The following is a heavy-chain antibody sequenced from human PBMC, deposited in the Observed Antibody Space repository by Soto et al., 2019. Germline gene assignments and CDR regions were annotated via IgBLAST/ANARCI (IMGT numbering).Heavy chain of an antibody. V-gene: IGHV1-69*13. CDR3: ASRYSSGWYDSHY. J-gene: IGHJ4*02. CDR1: GGTFSSYA. CDR2: IIPIFGTA. Sequence: SVKVSCKASGGTFSSYAISWVRQAPGQGLEWMGGIIPIFGTANYAQKFQGRVTITADESTSTAYMELSSLRSEDTAVYYCASRYSSGWYDSHYWRQGTLVTVSS. D-gene: IGHD6-19*01.